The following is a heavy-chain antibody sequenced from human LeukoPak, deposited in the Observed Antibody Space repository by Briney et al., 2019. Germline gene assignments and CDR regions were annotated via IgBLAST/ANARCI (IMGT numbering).Heavy chain of an antibody. CDR3: ARGGSGISNAFDI. D-gene: IGHD3-10*01. CDR2: LYYSGST. J-gene: IGHJ3*02. Sequence: SETLSLTCSVSGGSISSYYWSCIRQHPGKGLEWIGYLYYSGSTNSNPSLKSRVTMSVDTSKNQFSLKLRSVTAADTAVYYCARGGSGISNAFDIWGQGTMVTVSS. CDR1: GGSISSYY. V-gene: IGHV4-59*01.